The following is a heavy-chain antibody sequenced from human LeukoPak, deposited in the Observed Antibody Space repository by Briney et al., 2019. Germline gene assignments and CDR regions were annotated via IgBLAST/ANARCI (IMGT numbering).Heavy chain of an antibody. Sequence: PGGSLRLSCAASGFTFSSYGMHWVRQAPGKGLEWVAVIWYDGSNKYYADSVKGRFTISRDNSKNTLYLQMNSLRAEDTAVYYCAKSWSGATVPFDYWGQGTLVTVSS. CDR2: IWYDGSNK. J-gene: IGHJ4*02. CDR3: AKSWSGATVPFDY. CDR1: GFTFSSYG. V-gene: IGHV3-33*06. D-gene: IGHD4-11*01.